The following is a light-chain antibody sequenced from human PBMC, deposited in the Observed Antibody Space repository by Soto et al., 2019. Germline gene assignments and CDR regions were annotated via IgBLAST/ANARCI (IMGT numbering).Light chain of an antibody. CDR2: DVS. J-gene: IGKJ5*01. Sequence: DVQIVKSPSTPTACVSSRVAISYQASQDIDMYLNWYQQKPGKATKLLIDDVSNLETGVPSRFSGSGSGTHFTFTIASLQPEETATYYCKQYYDLPITFGQGTRLENK. V-gene: IGKV1-33*01. CDR1: QDIDMY. CDR3: KQYYDLPIT.